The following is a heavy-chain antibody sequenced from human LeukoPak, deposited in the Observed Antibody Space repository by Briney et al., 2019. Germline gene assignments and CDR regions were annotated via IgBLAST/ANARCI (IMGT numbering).Heavy chain of an antibody. D-gene: IGHD3-22*01. Sequence: GGSLSLSCAASGFTFSDYYMSWIRQPPGKGLEWVSYISSSGSTIYYADSVKGGFTISTDNDKNSLYLQMNSLRAEDTAVYYCATDSSGSDFEGWGTRITVTV. CDR3: ATDSSGSDFEG. CDR2: ISSSGSTI. V-gene: IGHV3-11*01. J-gene: IGHJ6*03. CDR1: GFTFSDYY.